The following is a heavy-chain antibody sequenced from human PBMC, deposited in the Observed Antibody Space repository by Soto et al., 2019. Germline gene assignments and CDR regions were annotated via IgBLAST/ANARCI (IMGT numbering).Heavy chain of an antibody. V-gene: IGHV3-53*01. CDR2: IYSGGST. D-gene: IGHD6-19*01. CDR1: GFTVSSNY. J-gene: IGHJ6*02. CDR3: ARGTIAVAGSDPNGMDV. Sequence: GSLRLSCAASGFTVSSNYMSWVRQAPGKGLEWVSVIYSGGSTYYADSVKGRFTISRDNSKNTLCLQMNSLRAEDTAVYYCARGTIAVAGSDPNGMDVWGQGTKVTFSS.